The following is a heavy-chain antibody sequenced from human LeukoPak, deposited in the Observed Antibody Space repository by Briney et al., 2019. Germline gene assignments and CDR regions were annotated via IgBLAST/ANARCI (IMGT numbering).Heavy chain of an antibody. Sequence: PSETLSLTCTVSGVSISSGGYYWSWIRQHPGKGLEWIGYIYYSGSTYYNPSLKSRVTISVDTSKNQFSLKLSSVTAADTAVYYCARDPAERYCSSTSCHRAGWFDPXGXGTLVTVSS. J-gene: IGHJ5*02. D-gene: IGHD2-2*01. CDR2: IYYSGST. V-gene: IGHV4-31*03. CDR1: GVSISSGGYY. CDR3: ARDPAERYCSSTSCHRAGWFDP.